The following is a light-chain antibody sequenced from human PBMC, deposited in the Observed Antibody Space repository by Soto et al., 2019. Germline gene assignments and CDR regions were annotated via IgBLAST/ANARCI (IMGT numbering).Light chain of an antibody. J-gene: IGKJ1*01. CDR3: LQDINYPWT. CDR1: QNIRYW. V-gene: IGKV1-12*01. CDR2: GAD. Sequence: DIQMTQSPSSVSASVGDRVTITCRASQNIRYWLAWYQQKPGKAPKMLMGGADSLREGVSSRFSGSGSGTDFTLAISSLQPEDSATYYCLQDINYPWTFGQGTKVEIK.